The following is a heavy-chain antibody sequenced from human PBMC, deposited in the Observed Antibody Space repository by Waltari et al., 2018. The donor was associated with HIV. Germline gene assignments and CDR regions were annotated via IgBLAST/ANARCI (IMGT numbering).Heavy chain of an antibody. CDR1: GFTFSNHG. J-gene: IGHJ6*02. Sequence: QVQLVESGGGVVQPGRSLRLSCAASGFTFSNHGMHWLRQAPGKGLEWVAVVSYDGSDKYYADSVRGRFTISRDNSKNTLYLQMNNLRAEDTAVYFCARRGVLTYYYTMDVWGQGTTVTVSS. V-gene: IGHV3-33*05. D-gene: IGHD3-10*01. CDR3: ARRGVLTYYYTMDV. CDR2: VSYDGSDK.